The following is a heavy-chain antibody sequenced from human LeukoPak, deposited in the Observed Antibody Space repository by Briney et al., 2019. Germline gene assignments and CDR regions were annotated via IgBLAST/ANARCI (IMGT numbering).Heavy chain of an antibody. V-gene: IGHV3-74*01. Sequence: GGSLRLSCAASGFTFSSYWMHWVRQAPGKGLVLVSRINTDGSSTSYADSVKGRFTISRDNAKNTLYLQMNSLRAEDTAVYYCARDPGYCSGGSCHWDYWGQGTLVTVSS. CDR1: GFTFSSYW. CDR3: ARDPGYCSGGSCHWDY. CDR2: INTDGSST. J-gene: IGHJ4*02. D-gene: IGHD2-15*01.